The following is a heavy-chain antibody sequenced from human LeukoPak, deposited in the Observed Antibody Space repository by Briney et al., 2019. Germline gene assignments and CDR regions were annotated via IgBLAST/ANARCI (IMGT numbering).Heavy chain of an antibody. J-gene: IGHJ6*03. D-gene: IGHD3-3*01. CDR2: IWYDGSNK. CDR1: GFTFSSSG. V-gene: IGHV3-33*06. Sequence: PGGSLRLSCAASGFTFSSSGMHWVRQAPGKGLEWVAVIWYDGSNKYYADSVKGRFTISRDNSKNTLYLQMNSLRAEDTAVYYCAKESLYYDFWSGYTAGYYMDVGGKGTTVTVSS. CDR3: AKESLYYDFWSGYTAGYYMDV.